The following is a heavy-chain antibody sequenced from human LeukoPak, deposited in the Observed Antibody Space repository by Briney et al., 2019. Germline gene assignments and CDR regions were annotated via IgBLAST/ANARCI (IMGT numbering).Heavy chain of an antibody. J-gene: IGHJ3*02. Sequence: GGSLRLSCAASGFTFSTYSMNWVRQAPGKGLEWVSSISSSSSYIHYADSVKGRFTISRDNAKNSLFLQMNSLRAEDTAVYYCARINDYGDPTGAFDIWGQGTMVTVSS. V-gene: IGHV3-21*01. CDR3: ARINDYGDPTGAFDI. CDR1: GFTFSTYS. CDR2: ISSSSSYI. D-gene: IGHD4-17*01.